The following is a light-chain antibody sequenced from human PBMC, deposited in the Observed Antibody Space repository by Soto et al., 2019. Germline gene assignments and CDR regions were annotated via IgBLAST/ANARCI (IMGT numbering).Light chain of an antibody. V-gene: IGLV1-40*01. CDR1: NSNIGAGYD. Sequence: QSVLTQPPSVSGAPGQRVTISCTGSNSNIGAGYDVHWYQQLPGTAPKLLIYGNSNRPSGVPDRFSGSKSGTSASLTITGLQAEDEADYYCQSYDTRLTAWIFGGGTKVTVL. J-gene: IGLJ2*01. CDR2: GNS. CDR3: QSYDTRLTAWI.